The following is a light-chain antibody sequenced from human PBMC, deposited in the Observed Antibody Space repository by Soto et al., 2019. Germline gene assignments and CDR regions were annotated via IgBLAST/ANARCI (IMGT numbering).Light chain of an antibody. CDR1: QSVSSY. V-gene: IGKV3-11*01. CDR2: DAS. J-gene: IGKJ4*01. Sequence: ENVLTHSPATLSLSPGERATLSCRASQSVSSYLAWYQQKPGQAPRLLIYDASNRATGIPARFSGSGSGTDFTLTISSLEPEDFAVYYCQQRSTFGGGTKVDIK. CDR3: QQRST.